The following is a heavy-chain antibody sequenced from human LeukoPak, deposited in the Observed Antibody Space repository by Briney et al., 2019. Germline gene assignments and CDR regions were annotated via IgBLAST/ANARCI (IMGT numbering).Heavy chain of an antibody. J-gene: IGHJ6*02. V-gene: IGHV4-34*01. CDR2: INHSGST. CDR1: GASFSDFY. CDR3: AKVRTTVTTFKNYYYGMDV. D-gene: IGHD4-17*01. Sequence: SETLSLTCAVYGASFSDFYWSWIRQPPGMGLEWIGEINHSGSTNHNPSLKSRLTISVDTSKNQLSLKLSSVTAADTAVYYCAKVRTTVTTFKNYYYGMDVWGQGTTVTVSS.